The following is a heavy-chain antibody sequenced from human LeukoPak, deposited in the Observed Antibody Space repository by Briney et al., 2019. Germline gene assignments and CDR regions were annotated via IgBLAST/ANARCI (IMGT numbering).Heavy chain of an antibody. CDR3: ARAPDCSGGSCYSPFFDY. Sequence: PSETLSLTCAVSGGSISSGGYSWSWIRQPPGKGLEWFSYIYRGGSTYYNPSLKSRVTISVDRSKNQFSLRLTSVTAADTAVYYCARAPDCSGGSCYSPFFDYWGQGTLVTVSS. J-gene: IGHJ4*02. CDR2: IYRGGST. D-gene: IGHD2-15*01. CDR1: GGSISSGGYS. V-gene: IGHV4-30-2*01.